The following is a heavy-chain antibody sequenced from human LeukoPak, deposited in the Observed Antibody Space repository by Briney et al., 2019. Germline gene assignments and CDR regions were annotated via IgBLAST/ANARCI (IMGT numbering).Heavy chain of an antibody. J-gene: IGHJ6*03. CDR3: ASLNIVVVPAAIGHYYMDV. Sequence: SETLSLTCTVSGGSINNYYWTWIRQPPRKGVEWIASIYYTGKTDYNPSLKSRVTMSVDTSKNQFSLKLSSVTAADTAVYYCASLNIVVVPAAIGHYYMDVWGKGTTVTVSS. CDR2: IYYTGKT. V-gene: IGHV4-59*01. CDR1: GGSINNYY. D-gene: IGHD2-2*01.